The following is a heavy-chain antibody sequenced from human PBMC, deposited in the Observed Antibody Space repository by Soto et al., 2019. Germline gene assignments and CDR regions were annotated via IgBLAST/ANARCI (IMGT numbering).Heavy chain of an antibody. CDR1: GVSMTSTDW. Sequence: QVQLQESCPGLVKPSETLSLSCAVSGVSMTSTDWWSWVRQPPGKGLQWIGEVSLGGGANYNPSLKSRVTISVDNSKNQFSLTLNSVTAADTAVYFCAGSTADTTLKASSFWGQGTLVTVSS. D-gene: IGHD4-4*01. J-gene: IGHJ4*02. CDR2: VSLGGGA. CDR3: AGSTADTTLKASSF. V-gene: IGHV4-4*02.